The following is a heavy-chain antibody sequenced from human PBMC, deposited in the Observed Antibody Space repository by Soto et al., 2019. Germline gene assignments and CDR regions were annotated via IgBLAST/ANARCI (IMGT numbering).Heavy chain of an antibody. CDR2: ITASGAAT. D-gene: IGHD6-19*01. J-gene: IGHJ4*02. Sequence: EVQLLESGGGLVQPGGSLRLSCAASGFTFSSYAMSWVRQAPGKGLEWVSAITASGAATYYADSVKGRFTLSRDNSKSTLYLQMNSLRAEDTAVYYCAKDQYSRGWELDYWGQGTLVTVSS. CDR1: GFTFSSYA. CDR3: AKDQYSRGWELDY. V-gene: IGHV3-23*01.